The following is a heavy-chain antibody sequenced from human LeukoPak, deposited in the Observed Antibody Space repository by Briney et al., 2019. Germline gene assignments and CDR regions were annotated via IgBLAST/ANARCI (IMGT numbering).Heavy chain of an antibody. J-gene: IGHJ4*02. D-gene: IGHD2/OR15-2a*01. CDR1: GGSMRGGGSS. CDR2: VYQNGNA. Sequence: SETLSLTCAVSGGSMRGGGSSWSWIRQAPGKGPEWIGHVYQNGNAYYNPSLKSRVTISVDRSKNQFSLRLHSVTAADTALYYCVKAGLFLFDSWGQGLLVTVSS. V-gene: IGHV4-30-2*01. CDR3: VKAGLFLFDS.